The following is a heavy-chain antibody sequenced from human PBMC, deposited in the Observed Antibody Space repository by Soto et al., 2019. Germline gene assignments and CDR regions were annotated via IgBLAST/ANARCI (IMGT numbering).Heavy chain of an antibody. CDR3: ARDPGPRPAAIRGLGWFDP. J-gene: IGHJ5*02. V-gene: IGHV3-7*03. CDR2: INRDGSES. CDR1: GFTFSGYW. Sequence: EALLVESGGGLVQPGGSLRLSCAASGFTFSGYWMSWVRQAPGKGLEWVASINRDGSESHYVDSVKGRFTISRDNAKSSVYLQMKSLRAEDTAVYYCARDPGPRPAAIRGLGWFDPWGQGTLVTVS. D-gene: IGHD2-2*01.